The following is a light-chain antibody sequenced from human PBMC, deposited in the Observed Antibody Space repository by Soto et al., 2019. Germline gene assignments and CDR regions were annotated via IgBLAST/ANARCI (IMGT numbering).Light chain of an antibody. CDR2: GAS. J-gene: IGKJ5*01. CDR1: QGIRSW. CDR3: QQANSFPVT. Sequence: DIQVTQSPSSVSASVGDRVTITCRASQGIRSWLAWYQQKPGKAPNLLNYGASTLQSGVPSRFSGSGSGTDFTLTITSLQPEDVATYYCQQANSFPVTFGQGTRLVIK. V-gene: IGKV1-12*01.